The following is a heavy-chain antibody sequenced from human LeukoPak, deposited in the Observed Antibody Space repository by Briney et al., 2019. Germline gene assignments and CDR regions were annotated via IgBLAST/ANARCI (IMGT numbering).Heavy chain of an antibody. V-gene: IGHV3-53*01. D-gene: IGHD6-19*01. CDR3: ARGDSSGWYNRAFDI. CDR2: IYSGGST. J-gene: IGHJ3*02. CDR1: GVTVSSNY. Sequence: GSLRLSCAASGVTVSSNYMSWVRQAPGKGLEWVSVIYSGGSTYYADSVKGRFTISRDNSKNTLYLQMNSLRAEDTAVYYCARGDSSGWYNRAFDIWGQGTMVTVSS.